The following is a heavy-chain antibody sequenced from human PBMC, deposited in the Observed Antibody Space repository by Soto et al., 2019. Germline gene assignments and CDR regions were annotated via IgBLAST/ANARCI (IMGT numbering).Heavy chain of an antibody. CDR1: GFTFRSYT. V-gene: IGHV3-21*01. J-gene: IGHJ6*02. CDR3: LRDNTVLTVLGGTTYYAMDV. CDR2: ITGSGNYI. D-gene: IGHD1-1*01. Sequence: GGSLRLSCVASGFTFRSYTMHWVRQAPGKGLEWVSSITGSGNYIYYTDSVKGRFTISRDNARNSLFLQMNSLRAEDTAVYHCLRDNTVLTVLGGTTYYAMDVWGQGTTVTVSS.